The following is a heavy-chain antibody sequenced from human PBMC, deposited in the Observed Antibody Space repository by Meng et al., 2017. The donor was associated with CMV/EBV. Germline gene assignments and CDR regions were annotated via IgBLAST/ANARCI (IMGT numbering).Heavy chain of an antibody. D-gene: IGHD2-15*01. CDR3: AREYPATWYFDH. V-gene: IGHV1-46*04. J-gene: IGHJ4*02. Sequence: VLCCVEVKHPGPSLKISGKAYSYIFTTYYIHWVRQAPGQGLEWMGMINLVDGNTNVAHKLQGRLSMTRDTSTSTVYMDLSSLRSEDTAMYYCAREYPATWYFDHWGQGTLVTVS. CDR2: INLVDGNT. CDR1: SYIFTTYY.